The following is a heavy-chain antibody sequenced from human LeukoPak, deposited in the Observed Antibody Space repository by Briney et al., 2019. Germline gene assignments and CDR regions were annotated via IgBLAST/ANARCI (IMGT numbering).Heavy chain of an antibody. CDR1: GFTFSSYA. V-gene: IGHV3-30*04. J-gene: IGHJ4*02. Sequence: GRSLRLSCAASGFTFSSYAMHWVRQAPGKGLEWVAVISYDGNNKYYADSVKGRFTISRDNSKNTLYLHMNGLRAEDTAVYYCARERSYDSSGYYSPYYFDYWGQGTLVTVSS. CDR3: ARERSYDSSGYYSPYYFDY. CDR2: ISYDGNNK. D-gene: IGHD3-22*01.